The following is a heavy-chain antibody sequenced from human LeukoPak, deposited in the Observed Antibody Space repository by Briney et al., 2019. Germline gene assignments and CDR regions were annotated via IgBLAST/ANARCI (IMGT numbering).Heavy chain of an antibody. CDR3: ARGESYYDFWSGYYNDAFDI. J-gene: IGHJ3*02. CDR2: ISSSGSTI. D-gene: IGHD3-3*01. V-gene: IGHV3-11*04. Sequence: GGSLRLSCAASGFTFSDYYMSWIRQAPGKGLEWVSYISSSGSTIYYADSVKGRFSISRDNAKNSLYLQMNSLRAEDTAVYYCARGESYYDFWSGYYNDAFDIWGRGTMVTVSS. CDR1: GFTFSDYY.